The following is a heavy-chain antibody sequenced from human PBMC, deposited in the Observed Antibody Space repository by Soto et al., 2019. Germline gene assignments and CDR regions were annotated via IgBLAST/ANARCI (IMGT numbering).Heavy chain of an antibody. D-gene: IGHD2-21*02. CDR2: ISAYNGNT. CDR1: GYTFTSYG. CDR3: ARVRTMGLAHRGDCYSH. J-gene: IGHJ4*02. V-gene: IGHV1-18*04. Sequence: QVQLVQSGAEVKKPGASVKVSCKASGYTFTSYGISWVRQAPGQGLEWMGWISAYNGNTNYAQKLHDRVTMTTDTTTSTAYMELRSLRSDDTAVYYCARVRTMGLAHRGDCYSHWGQGTLVTVSS.